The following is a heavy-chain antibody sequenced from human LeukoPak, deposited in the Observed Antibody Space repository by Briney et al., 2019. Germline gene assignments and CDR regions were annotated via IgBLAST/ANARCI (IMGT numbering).Heavy chain of an antibody. CDR2: ISAYNGNT. D-gene: IGHD1-1*01. V-gene: IGHV1-18*01. CDR3: AAFNNWNDIDAFDI. Sequence: ASVKVSCKASGYTFTSYGISWVRQAPGQGLEWMGWISAYNGNTNYAQKLQGRVTMTTDTSTSTAYTELSSLRSEDTAVYYCAAFNNWNDIDAFDIWGQGTMVTVSS. CDR1: GYTFTSYG. J-gene: IGHJ3*02.